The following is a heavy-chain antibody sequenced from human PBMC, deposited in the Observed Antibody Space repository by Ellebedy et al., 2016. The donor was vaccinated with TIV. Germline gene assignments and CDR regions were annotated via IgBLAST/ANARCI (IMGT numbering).Heavy chain of an antibody. J-gene: IGHJ5*02. CDR2: IYYSGSA. Sequence: MPSETLSLTCTVSGGPISNSDYYWNWIRQPPGKGLEWIGSIYYSGSAYSNPSLKSRVTVSVDTSKNQFSLNLSSVTAADTAVYYCARDPALPRGRFDTWGQGTLVTVSS. V-gene: IGHV4-39*07. CDR1: GGPISNSDYY. CDR3: ARDPALPRGRFDT.